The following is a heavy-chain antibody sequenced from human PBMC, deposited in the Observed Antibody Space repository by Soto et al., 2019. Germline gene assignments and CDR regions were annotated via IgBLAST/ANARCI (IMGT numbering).Heavy chain of an antibody. Sequence: QVQRVQSGAEVKKPGSSVKVSCKASGGTFSSYAISWVRQAPGQGLEWMAGIIPIFGTANYAQKFQGRVTLTADKSTSTAYMELGSLRSEDTAVYYCAGLRGNRGGNWFDPWGQGTLVTVSS. CDR3: AGLRGNRGGNWFDP. CDR1: GGTFSSYA. V-gene: IGHV1-69*06. J-gene: IGHJ5*02. D-gene: IGHD2-15*01. CDR2: IIPIFGTA.